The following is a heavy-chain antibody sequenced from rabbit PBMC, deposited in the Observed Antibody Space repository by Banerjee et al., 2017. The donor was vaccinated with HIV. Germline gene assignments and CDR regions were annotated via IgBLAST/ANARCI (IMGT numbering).Heavy chain of an antibody. CDR1: GFDLSSYYY. CDR3: ASGYSDIYFNL. Sequence: QEQLEESGGDLVKPGASLTLTCTASGFDLSSYYYMCWVRQAPGKGLELIACIYTASSGSTYYATWAKGRFTISKTSSTTVTLQMTSLTAADTATYFCASGYSDIYFNLWGQGTLVTVS. J-gene: IGHJ4*01. CDR2: IYTASSGST. V-gene: IGHV1S45*01. D-gene: IGHD1-1*01.